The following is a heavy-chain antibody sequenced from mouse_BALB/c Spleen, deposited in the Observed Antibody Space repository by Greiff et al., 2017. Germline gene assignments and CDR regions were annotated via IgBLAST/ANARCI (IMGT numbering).Heavy chain of an antibody. CDR1: GYSITSDYA. Sequence: ESGPGLVKPSQSLSLTCTVTGYSITSDYAWNWIRQFPGNKLEWMGYISYSGSTSYNPSLKSRISITRDTSKNQFFLQLNSVTTEDTATYYCARWGVLVRSGYFDYWGQGTTLTVSS. CDR2: ISYSGST. V-gene: IGHV3-2*02. CDR3: ARWGVLVRSGYFDY. J-gene: IGHJ2*01. D-gene: IGHD1-1*01.